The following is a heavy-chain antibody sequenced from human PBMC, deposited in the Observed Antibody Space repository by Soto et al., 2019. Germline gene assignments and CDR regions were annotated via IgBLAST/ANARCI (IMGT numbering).Heavy chain of an antibody. D-gene: IGHD6-13*01. CDR1: GGSISSYY. V-gene: IGHV4-59*01. CDR2: IYYSGST. J-gene: IGHJ5*02. CDR3: ARWNSILSGYSSSWYGVPHWFDP. Sequence: SETLSLTCTVSGGSISSYYWSWIRQPPGKGLERIGYIYYSGSTNYNPSLKSRVTISVDTSKNQFSLKLSSVTAADTAVYYCARWNSILSGYSSSWYGVPHWFDPWGQGTLVTVSS.